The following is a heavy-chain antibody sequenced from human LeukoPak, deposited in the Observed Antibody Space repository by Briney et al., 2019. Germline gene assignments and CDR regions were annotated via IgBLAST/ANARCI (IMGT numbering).Heavy chain of an antibody. V-gene: IGHV3-11*01. Sequence: PGGSLRLSCAASGFTFSDYYMSWIRQAPGKGLEWVSYISSSGSTIYYADSVKGRFTISRVNAKNSLYLQMNSLRAEDTAVYYCARDGYYGSGSLPLDFDYWGQGTLVTVSS. CDR1: GFTFSDYY. J-gene: IGHJ4*02. CDR2: ISSSGSTI. CDR3: ARDGYYGSGSLPLDFDY. D-gene: IGHD3-10*01.